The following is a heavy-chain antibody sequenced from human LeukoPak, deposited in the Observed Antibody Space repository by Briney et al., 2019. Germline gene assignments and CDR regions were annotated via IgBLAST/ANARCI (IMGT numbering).Heavy chain of an antibody. D-gene: IGHD6-19*01. CDR1: GFTFSSYA. Sequence: PRGSLRLSCAASGFTFSSYAMSWVRQAPGKGLEWVSAISGSGGSTYYADSVKGRFTISRDNSKNTLYLQMNSLRAEDTAVYYCAKDGDSGWSSGWNGMDVWGQGTTVTVSS. J-gene: IGHJ6*02. CDR2: ISGSGGST. V-gene: IGHV3-23*01. CDR3: AKDGDSGWSSGWNGMDV.